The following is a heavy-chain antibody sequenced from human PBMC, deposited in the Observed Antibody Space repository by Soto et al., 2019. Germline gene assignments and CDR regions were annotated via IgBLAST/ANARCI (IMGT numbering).Heavy chain of an antibody. Sequence: GGSLRLSCAASGFSFSSYAMHWVRQAPGKGLEYVSAISSNGGSTYYANSVKGRFTISRDNSKNTLYLQMGSLRAEDMAVYYCARGPGYYFDYWGQGTLVTVSS. V-gene: IGHV3-64*01. CDR1: GFSFSSYA. CDR2: ISSNGGST. J-gene: IGHJ4*02. CDR3: ARGPGYYFDY.